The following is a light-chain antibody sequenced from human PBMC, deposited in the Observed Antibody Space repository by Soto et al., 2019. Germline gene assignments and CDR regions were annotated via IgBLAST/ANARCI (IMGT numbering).Light chain of an antibody. CDR3: QQYGSSPPSST. J-gene: IGKJ5*01. V-gene: IGKV3-20*01. Sequence: EIVLTQSPGTLSLSPGERATLSCRASQSVSSYYLAWYQQKPGQAPRLLIYGASSRATGIPDRFSGRGSGTDFTLTISRLEPEDFAVYYCQQYGSSPPSSTFGQGTRLEIK. CDR1: QSVSSYY. CDR2: GAS.